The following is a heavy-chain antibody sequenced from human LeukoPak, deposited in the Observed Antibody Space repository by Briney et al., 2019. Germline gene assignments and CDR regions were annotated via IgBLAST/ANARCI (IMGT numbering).Heavy chain of an antibody. V-gene: IGHV5-51*01. D-gene: IGHD3-16*01. Sequence: GESLKISCKGSGYSFTSYWIGWVRQMPGKGLEWMGIIYPGDSDTRYSPSFQGQVTISADKSISTAYLQWSSLKASDTAMYYCARHGLVMITFGGAKNLTLDYYYYGMDVWGQGTTVTVSS. J-gene: IGHJ6*02. CDR3: ARHGLVMITFGGAKNLTLDYYYYGMDV. CDR2: IYPGDSDT. CDR1: GYSFTSYW.